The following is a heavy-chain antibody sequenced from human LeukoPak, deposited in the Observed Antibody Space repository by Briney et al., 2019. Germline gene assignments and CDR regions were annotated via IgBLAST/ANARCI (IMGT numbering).Heavy chain of an antibody. J-gene: IGHJ6*04. CDR3: ARGNDYGDPSYYYGMDV. V-gene: IGHV3-30*04. Sequence: GGSLRLSCAASGFTFSSYAMHWVRQALGKGLEWVAVISYDGSNKYYADSVKGRFTISRDNSKNTLYLQMNSLRAEDTAVYYCARGNDYGDPSYYYGMDVWGKGTTVTVSS. D-gene: IGHD4-17*01. CDR2: ISYDGSNK. CDR1: GFTFSSYA.